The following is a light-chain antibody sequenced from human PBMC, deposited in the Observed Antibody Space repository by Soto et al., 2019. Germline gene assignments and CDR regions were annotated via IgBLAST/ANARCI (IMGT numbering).Light chain of an antibody. CDR2: RAS. V-gene: IGKV1-5*03. Sequence: DIQMTQSPSTLSASVGDSVTITCRASQSISTWLAWFQQKPGKAPKFLIYRASSLESGIPSRFSGSGSGTEFTLXISSLXPDXFXTYXXXQYNXXPXXXGXGTKVEIK. CDR3: XQYNXXPXX. J-gene: IGKJ1*01. CDR1: QSISTW.